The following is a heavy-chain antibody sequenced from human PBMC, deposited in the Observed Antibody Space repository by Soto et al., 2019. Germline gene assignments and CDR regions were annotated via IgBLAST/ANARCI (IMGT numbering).Heavy chain of an antibody. CDR1: GFTFSGSA. V-gene: IGHV3-73*01. Sequence: PGGSLRLSFAASGFTFSGSAMHWVRQASGKGLEWVGRIRSKANTYATAYAASVKGRFSISRDDSKNTAYLQMNSLKTEDTAVYYCTSLTEQGVIVDYWGQGTLVTVSS. CDR3: TSLTEQGVIVDY. J-gene: IGHJ4*02. CDR2: IRSKANTYAT. D-gene: IGHD3-16*02.